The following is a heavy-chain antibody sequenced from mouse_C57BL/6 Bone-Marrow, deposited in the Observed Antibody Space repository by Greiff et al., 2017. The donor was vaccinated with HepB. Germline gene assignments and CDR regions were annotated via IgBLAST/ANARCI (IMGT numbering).Heavy chain of an antibody. J-gene: IGHJ1*03. CDR1: GYTFTSYG. V-gene: IGHV1-81*01. D-gene: IGHD2-1*01. Sequence: QVQLKESGAELARPGASVKLSCKASGYTFTSYGISWVKQRTGQGLEWIGEIYPRSGNTYYNEKFKGKATLTADKSSSTAYMELRSLTSEDSAVYFCAREIYYGNPWYFDVWGTGTTVTVSS. CDR2: IYPRSGNT. CDR3: AREIYYGNPWYFDV.